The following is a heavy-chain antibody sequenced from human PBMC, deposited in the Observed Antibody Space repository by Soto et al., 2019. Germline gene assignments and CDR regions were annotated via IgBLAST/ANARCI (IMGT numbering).Heavy chain of an antibody. CDR1: GYTFTSYA. Sequence: ASVKVSCKASGYTFTSYAMHWVRQAPGQRLEWMGWINAGNGNTKYSQKFQGRVTITRDTSASTAYMELSSLRSEDTAVYYCARDRLQSYYYYYVMDVWGQGTTVTVSS. J-gene: IGHJ6*02. CDR3: ARDRLQSYYYYYVMDV. V-gene: IGHV1-3*01. D-gene: IGHD4-4*01. CDR2: INAGNGNT.